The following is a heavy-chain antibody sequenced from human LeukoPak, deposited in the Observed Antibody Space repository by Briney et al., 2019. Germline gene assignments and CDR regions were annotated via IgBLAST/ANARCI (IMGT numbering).Heavy chain of an antibody. D-gene: IGHD5-24*01. Sequence: PGRSLRLSCAASGFIFSTFAMHWVRQAPGKGLEWVAVVSHDGNIKYYADSVKGRFTISRDNSKNTLYLQMNSLRAEDTAVYYCARVERSPYYYGMDVWGQGTTVTVSS. CDR3: ARVERSPYYYGMDV. CDR2: VSHDGNIK. J-gene: IGHJ6*02. CDR1: GFIFSTFA. V-gene: IGHV3-30*14.